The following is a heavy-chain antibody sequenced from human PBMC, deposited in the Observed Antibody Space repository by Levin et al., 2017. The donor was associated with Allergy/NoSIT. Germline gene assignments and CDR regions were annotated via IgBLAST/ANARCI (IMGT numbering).Heavy chain of an antibody. J-gene: IGHJ5*02. CDR1: GGSISSGGYS. Sequence: SQTLSLTCAVSGGSISSGGYSWSWIRQPPGKGLEWIGYIYHSGSTYYNPSLMSRVTISVDRSKNQFSLKLSSVTAADTAVYYCARLGMDYYGSGGWFDPWGQGTLVTVSS. CDR2: IYHSGST. D-gene: IGHD3-10*01. V-gene: IGHV4-30-2*01. CDR3: ARLGMDYYGSGGWFDP.